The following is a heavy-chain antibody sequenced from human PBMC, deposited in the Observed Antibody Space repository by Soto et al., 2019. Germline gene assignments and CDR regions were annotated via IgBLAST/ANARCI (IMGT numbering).Heavy chain of an antibody. J-gene: IGHJ4*02. D-gene: IGHD1-26*01. V-gene: IGHV3-30-3*01. Sequence: GGSLRLSCAASGFTFSNIARHWVRQAPGKGLEWVAAISYDGTYRPYADFARGRFTISRDNSQKTLYLQMNSLRPEDTALYYCATDRALGATLGAIDFWGQGTLVTVSS. CDR1: GFTFSNIA. CDR3: ATDRALGATLGAIDF. CDR2: ISYDGTYR.